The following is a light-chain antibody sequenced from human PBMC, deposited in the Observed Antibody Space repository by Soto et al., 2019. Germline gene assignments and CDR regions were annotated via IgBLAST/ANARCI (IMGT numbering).Light chain of an antibody. J-gene: IGLJ3*02. CDR3: QSYDSSLSGWV. CDR2: GNS. V-gene: IGLV1-40*01. Sequence: QSVLTQPPSVSGAPGQSVTISCTGSSSNIGAGYDVHWYQQLPGTAPKLLISGNSNRPSGVPDRFSGSKSGTSASLAITGLQDEDEADYYCQSYDSSLSGWVFGGGTKLTVL. CDR1: SSNIGAGYD.